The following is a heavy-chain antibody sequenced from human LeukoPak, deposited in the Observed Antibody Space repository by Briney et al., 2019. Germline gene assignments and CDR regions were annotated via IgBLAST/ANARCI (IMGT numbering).Heavy chain of an antibody. CDR1: GITLSKYV. J-gene: IGHJ4*02. Sequence: GGSLRVSCAVSGITLSKYVMSWVGQAPGKGVEWVAGISDSGGRTNYADSVNGRFTISRDNPKNTLYLQMNSLRAEDTAVYFCAKRGVVIRVILVGFHKEAYYFDSWGQGALVTVSS. D-gene: IGHD3-22*01. CDR2: ISDSGGRT. V-gene: IGHV3-23*01. CDR3: AKRGVVIRVILVGFHKEAYYFDS.